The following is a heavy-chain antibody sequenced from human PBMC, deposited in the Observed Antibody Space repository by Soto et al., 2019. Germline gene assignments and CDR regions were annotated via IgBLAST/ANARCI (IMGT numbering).Heavy chain of an antibody. CDR1: GFTFSSYS. CDR3: ARVDYCISTSCTYGMDV. CDR2: ISSSSSTI. D-gene: IGHD2-2*01. V-gene: IGHV3-48*02. Sequence: GGSLRLSCAASGFTFSSYSMNWVRQAPGKGLEWVSYISSSSSTIYYADSVKGRFTISRDNAKNSLYLQMNSLRDEDTAVYYCARVDYCISTSCTYGMDVWGQGTTVTVSS. J-gene: IGHJ6*02.